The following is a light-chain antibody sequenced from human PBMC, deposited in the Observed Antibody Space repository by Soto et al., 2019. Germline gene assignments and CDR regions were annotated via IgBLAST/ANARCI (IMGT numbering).Light chain of an antibody. CDR1: RSLNGW. J-gene: IGKJ1*01. V-gene: IGKV1-5*03. Sequence: DFQMTQSPSALSASVGDRVTISCRASRSLNGWLAWYQQKPGKAPKLLIYKVSTLETGVPSRLRGSGSGTEFTLTINSLQPDASAPYYCQQYYGAWTFGQGTKVEI. CDR2: KVS. CDR3: QQYYGAWT.